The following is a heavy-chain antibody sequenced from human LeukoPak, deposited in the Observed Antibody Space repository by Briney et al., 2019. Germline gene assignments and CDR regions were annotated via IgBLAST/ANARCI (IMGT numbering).Heavy chain of an antibody. V-gene: IGHV4-34*01. J-gene: IGHJ4*02. CDR3: ARGRHIVVVTAIPGGDY. CDR1: GGSFSGYY. Sequence: RSSETLSLTCAVYGGSFSGYYWSWIRQPPGKGLEWIGEINHSGSTNYNPSLKSRVTISVDTSKNQFSLKLSSVTAADTAVYYCARGRHIVVVTAIPGGDYWGQGTLVTVSS. CDR2: INHSGST. D-gene: IGHD2-21*02.